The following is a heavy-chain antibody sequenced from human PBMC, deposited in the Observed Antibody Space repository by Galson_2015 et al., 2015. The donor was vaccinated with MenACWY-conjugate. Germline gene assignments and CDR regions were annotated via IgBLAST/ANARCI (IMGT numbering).Heavy chain of an antibody. V-gene: IGHV3-11*01. J-gene: IGHJ5*02. CDR1: GFTFGDYY. CDR3: ARELSLVVVGVTPGWFDT. D-gene: IGHD2-15*01. Sequence: SLRLSCAASGFTFGDYYMSWIRQTPGKGLGWLSYISGSGQTRYYADSLKGRFTISRDNAKQSLYLQMNNLRADGTAVYYCARELSLVVVGVTPGWFDTWGQGSLVTVSS. CDR2: ISGSGQTR.